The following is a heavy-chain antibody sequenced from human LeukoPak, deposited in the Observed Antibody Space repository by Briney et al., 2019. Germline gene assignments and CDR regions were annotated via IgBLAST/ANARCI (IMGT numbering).Heavy chain of an antibody. Sequence: RPGGSLRLSCAASGFTFDDYGMSWVRQAPGKGLEWVSGINWNGGSTGYTDSVKGRFTISRDNAKNSLYLQMNSLRAEDTASYYCARAYGYCSSTSCYNAFDIWGQGTMVTVSS. V-gene: IGHV3-20*04. CDR1: GFTFDDYG. J-gene: IGHJ3*02. CDR3: ARAYGYCSSTSCYNAFDI. CDR2: INWNGGST. D-gene: IGHD2-2*02.